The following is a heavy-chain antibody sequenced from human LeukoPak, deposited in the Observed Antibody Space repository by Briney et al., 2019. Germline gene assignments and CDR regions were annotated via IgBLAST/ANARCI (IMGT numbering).Heavy chain of an antibody. V-gene: IGHV1-2*02. Sequence: GASVKVSCKASGYTFTGYYMHWVRQAPGQGLEWMGWINPNSGGTNYAQKFQGRVTMTRDTSISTANMELSRLRSDDTAVYYCARAPLVVYNWFDPWGQGTLVTVSS. CDR1: GYTFTGYY. D-gene: IGHD3-10*01. CDR3: ARAPLVVYNWFDP. CDR2: INPNSGGT. J-gene: IGHJ5*02.